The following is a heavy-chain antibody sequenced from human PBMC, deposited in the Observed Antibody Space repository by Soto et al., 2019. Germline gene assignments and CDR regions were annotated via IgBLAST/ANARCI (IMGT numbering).Heavy chain of an antibody. V-gene: IGHV2-70*04. CDR2: IDWEDSK. J-gene: IGHJ4*02. CDR1: GFSLTTSSMR. CDR3: ARIPPAYDATGYSLFYFDS. Sequence: SGPTLVNPTQTLTLTCTFSGFSLTTSSMRMSWIRQPPGKALEWLARIDWEDSKFYNTSLETRLTISKDTSKNQVVLTMTNMDPLDTATYYCARIPPAYDATGYSLFYFDSWGPGALVTVAS. D-gene: IGHD3-9*01.